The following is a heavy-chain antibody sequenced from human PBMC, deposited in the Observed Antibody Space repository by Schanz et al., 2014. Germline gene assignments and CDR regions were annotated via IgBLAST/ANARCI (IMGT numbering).Heavy chain of an antibody. CDR3: AREPLGCTGSGCQTYDAFDI. Sequence: QVQLVQSGAEMKKPGASVKVSCKASGYIFIGYYIHWVRQAPGQGLEWMGWTNTNSGDTKIAQKFQGRVTMIRHHYISEAYMELTSLRSDDTAVYYCAREPLGCTGSGCQTYDAFDIWGQGTMVTVSS. V-gene: IGHV1-2*02. D-gene: IGHD2-8*02. J-gene: IGHJ3*02. CDR1: GYIFIGYY. CDR2: TNTNSGDT.